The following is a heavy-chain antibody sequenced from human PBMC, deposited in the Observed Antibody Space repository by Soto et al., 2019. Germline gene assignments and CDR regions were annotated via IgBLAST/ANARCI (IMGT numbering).Heavy chain of an antibody. CDR3: ARSSAAGTLLLPYFDY. CDR1: GFTFSSYG. Sequence: PGGSLRLSCGASGFTFSSYGMHWVRQAPGKGLEWVAVIWYDGSNKYYADSVKGRFTISRDNSKNTLYLQMNSLRAEDTAVYYCARSSAAGTLLLPYFDYWGQGTLVTVSS. D-gene: IGHD6-13*01. J-gene: IGHJ4*02. V-gene: IGHV3-33*01. CDR2: IWYDGSNK.